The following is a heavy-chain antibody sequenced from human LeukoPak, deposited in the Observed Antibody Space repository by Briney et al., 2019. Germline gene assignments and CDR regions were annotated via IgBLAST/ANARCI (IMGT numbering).Heavy chain of an antibody. J-gene: IGHJ4*02. CDR3: ARGAYSSSWSNFDY. CDR1: GFTFSSYA. V-gene: IGHV3-30*04. Sequence: GGSLRLSCAASGFTFSSYAMHWVRQAPDKGLEWVAVISYDGSNKYYADSVKGRFTISRDNSKNTLYLQMNSLRAEDTAVYYCARGAYSSSWSNFDYWGQGTLVTVSS. D-gene: IGHD6-13*01. CDR2: ISYDGSNK.